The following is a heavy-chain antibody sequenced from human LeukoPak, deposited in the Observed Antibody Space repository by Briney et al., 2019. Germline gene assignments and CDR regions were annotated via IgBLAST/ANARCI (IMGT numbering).Heavy chain of an antibody. D-gene: IGHD3-10*01. V-gene: IGHV4-38-2*01. J-gene: IGHJ4*02. CDR2: IFHSGNT. CDR1: GYSISNGYY. CDR3: ARFRRGWYFDY. Sequence: PSETLSLTCVVSGYSISNGYYWGWIRHPPGKGLEWIESIFHSGNTYYNPSLKSRVTMSVDTSKNQFSLRLTSVTAADTAAYYCARFRRGWYFDYWSQGTPVTVSS.